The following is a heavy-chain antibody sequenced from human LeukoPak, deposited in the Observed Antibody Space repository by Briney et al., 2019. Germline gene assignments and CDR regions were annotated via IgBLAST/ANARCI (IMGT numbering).Heavy chain of an antibody. J-gene: IGHJ4*02. V-gene: IGHV3-30-3*01. Sequence: GGSLRLSCAASGFTFSSYAMHWVRQAPGKGLEWVAVISYDGSNKYYADSVKGRFTISRDNSKNTLYLQMNSLRAEDTAVYYCARDGEAVAGQLEYWGQGTLVSVSS. D-gene: IGHD6-19*01. CDR2: ISYDGSNK. CDR3: ARDGEAVAGQLEY. CDR1: GFTFSSYA.